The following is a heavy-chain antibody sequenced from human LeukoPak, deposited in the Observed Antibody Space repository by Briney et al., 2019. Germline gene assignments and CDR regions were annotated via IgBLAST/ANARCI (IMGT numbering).Heavy chain of an antibody. D-gene: IGHD1-26*01. CDR1: GYTFTGYY. CDR2: INPSSGGT. V-gene: IGHV1-2*02. Sequence: ASVKVSCMASGYTFTGYYMHWGRQAPGQGLEWMGWINPSSGGTKYAQNFQGRVTMTRDTSISTAYMELSRLTSDDTAVYYCARDSGSYFHDAFDNWGQGTMVTVSS. J-gene: IGHJ3*02. CDR3: ARDSGSYFHDAFDN.